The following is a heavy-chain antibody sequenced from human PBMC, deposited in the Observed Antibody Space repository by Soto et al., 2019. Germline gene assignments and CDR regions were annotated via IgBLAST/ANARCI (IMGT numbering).Heavy chain of an antibody. D-gene: IGHD2-15*01. J-gene: IGHJ6*02. CDR3: AKQQGPGTPYYYAMDV. V-gene: IGHV3-23*01. Sequence: GGSLRLSFAASGFTFGSYAMTWVRQTPVKGLEWVSVIRGNGDTTYYADSVKGRFTISRDNSKNTLYLQMNSLRAEDTAVYFCAKQQGPGTPYYYAMDVWGQGTTVTVSS. CDR2: IRGNGDTT. CDR1: GFTFGSYA.